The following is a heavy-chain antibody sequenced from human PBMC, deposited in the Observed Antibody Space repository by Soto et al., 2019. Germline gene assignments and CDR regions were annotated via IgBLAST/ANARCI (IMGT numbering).Heavy chain of an antibody. CDR3: ARGDGSGYYYGYPGAFDI. D-gene: IGHD3-22*01. J-gene: IGHJ3*02. CDR2: IYYSGST. V-gene: IGHV4-30-4*01. CDR1: GGSISSGDYY. Sequence: PSETLSLTCTVSGGSISSGDYYWSWIRQPPGKGLEWIGYIYYSGSTYYNPSLKSRVTISVDTSKNQFSLKLSSVTAADTAVYYCARGDGSGYYYGYPGAFDIWGQGTMVTVSS.